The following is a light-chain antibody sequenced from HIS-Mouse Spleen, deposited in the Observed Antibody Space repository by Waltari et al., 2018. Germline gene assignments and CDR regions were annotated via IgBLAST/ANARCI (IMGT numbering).Light chain of an antibody. CDR2: GAS. Sequence: EIVLTQSPGTLSLSPGERATLSCTASQSVSSSYLAWYQQKPGQAPRLLIYGASSSATGIPYRFSGSGYGTDFTIVISRLEPEDFAVYYCQQYGSSPPWTFGQGTKVEIK. J-gene: IGKJ1*01. CDR1: QSVSSSY. CDR3: QQYGSSPPWT. V-gene: IGKV3-20*01.